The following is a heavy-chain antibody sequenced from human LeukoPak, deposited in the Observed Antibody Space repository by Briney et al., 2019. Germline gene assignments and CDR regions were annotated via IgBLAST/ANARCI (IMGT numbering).Heavy chain of an antibody. Sequence: PGGSLRLSCAASGFTFSSYSMNWVRQAPGKGLEWVSSISSSSSYIYYADSVKGRFTISRDNSKSTLFLEMNSLRVEDTAVYYRAKGRGFRVWDPWDNWGQGTLITVSS. J-gene: IGHJ4*02. D-gene: IGHD3-16*01. CDR3: AKGRGFRVWDPWDN. CDR2: ISSSSSYI. CDR1: GFTFSSYS. V-gene: IGHV3-21*04.